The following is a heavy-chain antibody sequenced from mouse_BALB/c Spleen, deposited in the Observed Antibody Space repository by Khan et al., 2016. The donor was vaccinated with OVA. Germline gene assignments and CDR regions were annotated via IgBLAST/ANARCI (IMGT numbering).Heavy chain of an antibody. CDR2: ISYSGRT. J-gene: IGHJ2*01. CDR1: GYSITSDYA. CDR3: ARSVTITTVVATDFDY. D-gene: IGHD1-1*01. Sequence: EVQLQESGPGLVKPSQSLSLTCTVTGYSITSDYAWNWIRQFPGNKLEWMGYISYSGRTSYNPSLKSRISITRDTSKNQFFLQLNSVTTEDTATXYRARSVTITTVVATDFDYWGQGTTLTVSS. V-gene: IGHV3-2*02.